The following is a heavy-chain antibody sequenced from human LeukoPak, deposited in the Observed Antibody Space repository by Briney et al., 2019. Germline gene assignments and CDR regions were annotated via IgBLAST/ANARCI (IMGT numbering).Heavy chain of an antibody. J-gene: IGHJ4*02. CDR2: ISYDGSNK. CDR3: ARDRVGDFDY. Sequence: GGSLRLSCAASGFTFSSYAMHWVRQAPGKGLEWVAVISYDGSNKYYADSVKGRFTISRDNSKNTLYLQMNSLRAEDTAVYYCARDRVGDFDYWGQGTLVTVSS. CDR1: GFTFSSYA. D-gene: IGHD4-17*01. V-gene: IGHV3-30-3*01.